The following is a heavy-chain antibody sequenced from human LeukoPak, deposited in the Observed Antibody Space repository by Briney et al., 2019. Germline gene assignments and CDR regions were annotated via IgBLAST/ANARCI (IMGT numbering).Heavy chain of an antibody. J-gene: IGHJ3*01. D-gene: IGHD4-23*01. CDR3: ARDMSTRVTPITYAFDV. V-gene: IGHV1-46*01. Sequence: ASVKVSCKASENTFTNYYMHWVRQAPGQGLEWLGIINPNGDRTNYAQTFQGRVTMTRDTSTTTVYMELSSLRSEDTAVYYCARDMSTRVTPITYAFDVWGQGTMVTVSS. CDR1: ENTFTNYY. CDR2: INPNGDRT.